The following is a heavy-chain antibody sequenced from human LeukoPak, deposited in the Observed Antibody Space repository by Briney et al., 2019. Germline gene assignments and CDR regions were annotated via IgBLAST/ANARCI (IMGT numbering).Heavy chain of an antibody. D-gene: IGHD4-23*01. Sequence: GASVKVSCKASGYTFTDYYIHWVRQAPGQGLEWVAWINPNNGGPNYAQRFQGRVTVTRDTSISTAYMELSRLRSDDTAVYYCASLSTVVMDPDYWGQGTLVTVSS. CDR2: INPNNGGP. J-gene: IGHJ4*02. V-gene: IGHV1-2*02. CDR1: GYTFTDYY. CDR3: ASLSTVVMDPDY.